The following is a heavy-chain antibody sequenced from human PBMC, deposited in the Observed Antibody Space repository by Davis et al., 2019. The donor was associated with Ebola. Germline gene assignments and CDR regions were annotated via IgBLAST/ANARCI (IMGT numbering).Heavy chain of an antibody. Sequence: GESLKISCAASGFTFSNDWMTWVRQAPGKGLEWVANIKQDGSEKNYVDSVKGRFTISRDNAKNSLYLQMNSLRAEDTAVYYCARDQRRLELVYYYGMDVWGQGTTVTVSS. CDR1: GFTFSNDW. CDR3: ARDQRRLELVYYYGMDV. D-gene: IGHD1-7*01. V-gene: IGHV3-7*01. CDR2: IKQDGSEK. J-gene: IGHJ6*02.